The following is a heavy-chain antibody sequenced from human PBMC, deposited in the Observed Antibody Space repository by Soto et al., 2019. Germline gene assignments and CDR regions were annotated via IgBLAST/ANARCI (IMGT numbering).Heavy chain of an antibody. J-gene: IGHJ6*02. CDR1: GYTFTSYG. CDR2: ISAYNGNT. V-gene: IGHV1-18*01. Sequence: ASVKVSCKASGYTFTSYGISWVRQAHGQGLEWMGWISAYNGNTNYAQKLQGRVTMTTDTSTSTAYMELRSLRSDDTAVYYCARDNGMGSYYYYYYGMDVWGQGTTVTVSS. D-gene: IGHD2-15*01. CDR3: ARDNGMGSYYYYYYGMDV.